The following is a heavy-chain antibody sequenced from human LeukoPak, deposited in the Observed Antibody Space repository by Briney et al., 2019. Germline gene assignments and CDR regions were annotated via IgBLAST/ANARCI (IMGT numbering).Heavy chain of an antibody. D-gene: IGHD4-17*01. CDR1: GGTFSSYA. CDR2: IIPIFGTA. J-gene: IGHJ3*02. V-gene: IGHV1-69*13. CDR3: ARDRATYGDYVPYDAFDI. Sequence: SVKVSCRASGGTFSSYAISWVRQAPGQGLEWMGGIIPIFGTANYAQKFQGRVTITADESTSTAYMELSSLRSEDTAVYYCARDRATYGDYVPYDAFDIWGQGTMVTVSS.